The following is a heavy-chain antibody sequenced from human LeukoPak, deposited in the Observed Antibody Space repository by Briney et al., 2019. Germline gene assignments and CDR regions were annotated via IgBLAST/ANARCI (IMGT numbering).Heavy chain of an antibody. V-gene: IGHV4-4*07. CDR2: IYTSGST. Sequence: SETLSLTCTVSGGSISSYYWSWIRQPAGKGLGWIGRIYTSGSTNYNPPLKSRVTMSVDTSKNQFSLKLSSVSAADTAVYYSARYGSGKGMDVGGQGTTVTVSS. J-gene: IGHJ6*02. CDR1: GGSISSYY. CDR3: ARYGSGKGMDV. D-gene: IGHD3-10*01.